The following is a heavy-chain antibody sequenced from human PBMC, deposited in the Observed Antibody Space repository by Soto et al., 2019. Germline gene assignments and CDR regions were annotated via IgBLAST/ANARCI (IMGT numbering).Heavy chain of an antibody. D-gene: IGHD4-17*01. Sequence: GESLKISCKGSGYSFTSYWIGWVRQMPGKGLEWMGIIYPGDSDTRYSPSFQGQVTISADKSISTAYLQWSSLKASDTAMYYCARRATVTPRAVDWFDPWGQGTLAPVSS. V-gene: IGHV5-51*01. CDR2: IYPGDSDT. J-gene: IGHJ5*02. CDR1: GYSFTSYW. CDR3: ARRATVTPRAVDWFDP.